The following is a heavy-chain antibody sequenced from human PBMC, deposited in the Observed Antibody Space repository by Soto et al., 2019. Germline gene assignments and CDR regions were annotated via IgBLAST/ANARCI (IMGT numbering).Heavy chain of an antibody. CDR2: ISVYNGNT. V-gene: IGHV1-18*01. CDR1: GYTFTSYG. CDR3: ARDSRIAAEVAFKH. J-gene: IGHJ1*01. D-gene: IGHD6-25*01. Sequence: ASVKVSCKASGYTFTSYGISWVRQAPGQGLEWMGWISVYNGNTNYAQNLQGRVSMTTDTFTSTAYMELRSLRSDDTAVYYCARDSRIAAEVAFKHWGQGTLVTVSS.